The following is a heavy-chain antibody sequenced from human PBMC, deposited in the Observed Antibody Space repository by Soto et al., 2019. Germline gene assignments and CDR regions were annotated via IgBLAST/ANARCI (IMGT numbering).Heavy chain of an antibody. D-gene: IGHD3-16*02. CDR1: GFTFSNAL. CDR2: IKSKTVGGAT. Sequence: GGSLRLSCAATGFTFSNALMSWVRQAPGKGLEWVGHIKSKTVGGATDYAAPVKGRFTISRDESENTVYLQMNSLKTEDTAVYYCTTDGLITFGGVLVPNWFDSWGQGTMVTVSS. J-gene: IGHJ5*01. CDR3: TTDGLITFGGVLVPNWFDS. V-gene: IGHV3-15*01.